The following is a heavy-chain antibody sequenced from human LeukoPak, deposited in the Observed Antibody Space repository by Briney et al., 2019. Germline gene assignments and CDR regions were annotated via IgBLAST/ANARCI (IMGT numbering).Heavy chain of an antibody. CDR1: GYTFTGYY. V-gene: IGHV1-2*02. CDR2: INPNSGGT. Sequence: ASVKVSCKAPGYTFTGYYMHWVRQAPGQGPEWMGWINPNSGGTNYAQKFQGRVTMTRDTSISTAYMELSRLRSDDTAVYYCARGNARTSAFDIWGQGTMVTVSS. J-gene: IGHJ3*02. CDR3: ARGNARTSAFDI. D-gene: IGHD1-7*01.